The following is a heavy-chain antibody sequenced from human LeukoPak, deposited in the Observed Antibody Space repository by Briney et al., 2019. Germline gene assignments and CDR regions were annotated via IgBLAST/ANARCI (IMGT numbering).Heavy chain of an antibody. V-gene: IGHV3-7*01. CDR2: VKQGGSEI. D-gene: IGHD4-11*01. CDR3: ARDRESESDSEGDY. Sequence: GGSLRLSCSASGFTFSRFWMSWVRQAPGKGLEYVALVKQGGSEIFHMDSVKGRFTISRDDATNSLYLQMNSLRVEDTALYYCARDRESESDSEGDYWGQGTLVTVSS. CDR1: GFTFSRFW. J-gene: IGHJ4*02.